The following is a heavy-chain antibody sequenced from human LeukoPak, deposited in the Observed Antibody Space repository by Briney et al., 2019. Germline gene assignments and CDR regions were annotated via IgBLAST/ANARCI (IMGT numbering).Heavy chain of an antibody. V-gene: IGHV4-59*08. CDR2: ICYSGST. CDR1: GGSISSYY. D-gene: IGHD2-2*01. J-gene: IGHJ6*02. Sequence: SGTLSLTCTVSGGSISSYYWSWIRQPPGKGLEWIGYICYSGSTRYNPSLKSGVSIIVDTSKNQFSLKLISGTAADDAVVYCGRLVRDIVVVPAAVPASADAYGMDVWGQGTTVTVSS. CDR3: GRLVRDIVVVPAAVPASADAYGMDV.